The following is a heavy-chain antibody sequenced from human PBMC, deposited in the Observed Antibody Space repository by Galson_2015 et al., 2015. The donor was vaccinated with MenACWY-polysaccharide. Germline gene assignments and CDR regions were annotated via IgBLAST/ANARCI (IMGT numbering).Heavy chain of an antibody. CDR3: ATVTIRFLAMDV. J-gene: IGHJ6*03. V-gene: IGHV1-24*01. CDR1: GYSFTELS. Sequence: SVKVSCKVSGYSFTELSMHWVRQAPGKGLEWMGGFDPEDGETIYAQKFQGRVTMTEDTSTDTAYMELSSLRSEDTAVYYCATVTIRFLAMDVWGKGTTVTVSS. D-gene: IGHD3-3*01. CDR2: FDPEDGET.